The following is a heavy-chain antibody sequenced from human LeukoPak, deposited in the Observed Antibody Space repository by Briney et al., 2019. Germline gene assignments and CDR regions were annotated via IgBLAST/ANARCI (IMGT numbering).Heavy chain of an antibody. Sequence: SGTLSLTCAVSGGSISSTNWWSWVRQPPGKGLEWIGEIYHTGSTNYNPSLKRRVTISVDKSKNQFSLKLSSVTAADTAVYYCARGRRVGDYDYWGQGTLVTVSS. D-gene: IGHD4-17*01. CDR1: GGSISSTNW. CDR3: ARGRRVGDYDY. V-gene: IGHV4-4*02. J-gene: IGHJ4*02. CDR2: IYHTGST.